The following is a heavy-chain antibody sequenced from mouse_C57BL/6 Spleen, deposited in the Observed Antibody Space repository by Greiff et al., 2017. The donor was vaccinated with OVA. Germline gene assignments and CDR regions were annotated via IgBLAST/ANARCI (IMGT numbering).Heavy chain of an antibody. CDR2: IYPNYGTT. V-gene: IGHV1-39*01. CDR3: ARGGGGNQECAY. D-gene: IGHD2-1*01. J-gene: IGHJ3*01. CDR1: GYSFTDYN. Sequence: VQLQQSGPELVKPGASVKISCKASGYSFTDYNMNWVKQSNGKSLEWIGVIYPNYGTTSYNQKFKGKATLTVDQSSSTAYMQLNSLTSEDSAVNYWARGGGGNQECAYWGQGTLVTVSA.